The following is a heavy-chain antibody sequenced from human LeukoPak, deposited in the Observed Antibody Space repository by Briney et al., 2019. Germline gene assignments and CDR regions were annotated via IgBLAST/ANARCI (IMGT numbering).Heavy chain of an antibody. CDR3: ATGPTVVTSSLY. J-gene: IGHJ4*02. D-gene: IGHD4-23*01. CDR1: GFTFSSYA. CDR2: VSGSGGST. V-gene: IGHV3-23*01. Sequence: GGSLRLSCAASGFTFSSYAMSWVRQAPGKGLEWVSAVSGSGGSTYFADSVKGRFTISRDNSKNTLYLEMNSLRAEDTAVYYCATGPTVVTSSLYWGQGTLVTVSS.